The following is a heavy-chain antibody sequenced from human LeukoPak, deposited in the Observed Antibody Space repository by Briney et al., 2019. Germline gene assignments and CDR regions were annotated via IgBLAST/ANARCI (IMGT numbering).Heavy chain of an antibody. Sequence: EASVKVSCKASGYTFTSYCMHWVRQAPGQGLEWMGIINPSGGSTSYAQKFQGRVTMTRDTSTSTVYMELSSLRSEDTAVYYCARSMQPNYYGSGSYYNNPFYWGQGTLVTVSS. CDR3: ARSMQPNYYGSGSYYNNPFY. J-gene: IGHJ4*02. CDR2: INPSGGST. D-gene: IGHD3-10*01. V-gene: IGHV1-46*01. CDR1: GYTFTSYC.